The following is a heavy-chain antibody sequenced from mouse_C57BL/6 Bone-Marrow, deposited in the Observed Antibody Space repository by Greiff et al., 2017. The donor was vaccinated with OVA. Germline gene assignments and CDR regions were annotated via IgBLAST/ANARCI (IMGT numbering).Heavy chain of an antibody. V-gene: IGHV1-55*01. Sequence: QVQLKQPGAELVKPGASVKMSCKASGYTFTSYWITWVKQRPGQGLEWIGDIYPGSGSTNYNEKFKSKATLTVDTSSSTAYMQLSSLTSEDSAVYYCARLDGSSPDWYFDVWGTGTTVTVSS. CDR2: IYPGSGST. CDR3: ARLDGSSPDWYFDV. D-gene: IGHD1-1*01. CDR1: GYTFTSYW. J-gene: IGHJ1*03.